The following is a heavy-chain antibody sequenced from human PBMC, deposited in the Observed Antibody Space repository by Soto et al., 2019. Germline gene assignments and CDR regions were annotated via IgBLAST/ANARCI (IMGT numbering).Heavy chain of an antibody. Sequence: VQLVESGGGVVQPGRSLRLSCAASGFTFSNYGMHWVRQAPGKGLEWVAVISYDGGNKYYADSVKGRFTISRDNPKNTLNLQMNSLRAEDTDVYYWAKAVGYCSSGNGRDYYFYYGMDVWGQGTTVTVSS. CDR1: GFTFSNYG. V-gene: IGHV3-30*18. J-gene: IGHJ6*02. CDR3: AKAVGYCSSGNGRDYYFYYGMDV. D-gene: IGHD2-2*01. CDR2: ISYDGGNK.